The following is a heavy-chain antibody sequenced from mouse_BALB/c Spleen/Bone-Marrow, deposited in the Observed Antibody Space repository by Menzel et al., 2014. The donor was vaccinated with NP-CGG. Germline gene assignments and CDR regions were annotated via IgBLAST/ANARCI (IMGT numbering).Heavy chain of an antibody. CDR1: GFTFSNYG. J-gene: IGHJ3*01. V-gene: IGHV5-9-2*01. CDR3: ARHAYYDQTEVSFVY. CDR2: ISGDGRYT. Sequence: EVQLAESGGDLVKPGGSLKLSCAASGFTFSNYGMSWVRQTPEKRLEWVATISGDGRYTFYSDSVRGRFTISRDNAKYNLYLQLSSLRSADTALYYCARHAYYDQTEVSFVYWGQGTLVTVSA. D-gene: IGHD2-4*01.